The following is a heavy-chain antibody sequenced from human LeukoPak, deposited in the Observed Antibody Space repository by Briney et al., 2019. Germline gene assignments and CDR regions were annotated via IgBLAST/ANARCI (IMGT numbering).Heavy chain of an antibody. CDR1: GFTFSGYW. V-gene: IGHV3-7*01. J-gene: IGHJ4*02. Sequence: GGSLRLSCAASGFTFSGYWMSWVRQAPGKGLEWVANIKQDGSEKYFVDSVGGRFTRSRDNAKNSLYLEMNSLRAEDTAVYYCARDKAVGPTLLDYWGQGTLVTVSS. CDR3: ARDKAVGPTLLDY. D-gene: IGHD1-26*01. CDR2: IKQDGSEK.